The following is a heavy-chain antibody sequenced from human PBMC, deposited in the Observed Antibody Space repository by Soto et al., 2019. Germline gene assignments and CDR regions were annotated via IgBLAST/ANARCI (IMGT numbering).Heavy chain of an antibody. CDR3: AGLRRNYDAFDI. V-gene: IGHV1-18*01. CDR2: ISAYNGNT. D-gene: IGHD1-26*01. CDR1: GYTFTSYG. Sequence: QVQLVQSGAEVKKPGASVKVSCKASGYTFTSYGISWVRQAPGQGLEWMGWISAYNGNTNYAQKLQGRVTMTTDTSTNTDYMEVRSLRSGYAAVYYCAGLRRNYDAFDIWGQGTMVTVSS. J-gene: IGHJ3*02.